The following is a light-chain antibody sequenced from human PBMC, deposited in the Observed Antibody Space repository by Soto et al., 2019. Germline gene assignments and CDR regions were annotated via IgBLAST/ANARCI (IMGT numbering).Light chain of an antibody. J-gene: IGKJ1*01. CDR3: MQALQTAWT. Sequence: DIVMTQSPLSLPVTPGEPASISCSSIQSLLHSNGYNYLDWYLQKPGQSPQLLIYLGSNRASGVPDRFSGSGSGTDFTLKISRVEAEDVGVYYCMQALQTAWTFGQGTKVDIK. CDR2: LGS. V-gene: IGKV2-28*01. CDR1: QSLLHSNGYNY.